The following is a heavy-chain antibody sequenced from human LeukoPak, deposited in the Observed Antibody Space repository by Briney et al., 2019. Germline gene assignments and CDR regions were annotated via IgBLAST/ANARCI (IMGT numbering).Heavy chain of an antibody. CDR3: AKDQQPVPNHFDY. V-gene: IGHV3-23*01. CDR2: MSGSGGST. D-gene: IGHD6-13*01. CDR1: FSFSRYA. J-gene: IGHJ4*02. Sequence: GGSLPQTLLCTRFSFSRYAMSWVRHAPGQGLEWVSTMSGSGGSTYYADSVKGRFTISRDNSKNTLYLQMNSLRAEDTALYYCAKDQQPVPNHFDYWGQGTLVTVSS.